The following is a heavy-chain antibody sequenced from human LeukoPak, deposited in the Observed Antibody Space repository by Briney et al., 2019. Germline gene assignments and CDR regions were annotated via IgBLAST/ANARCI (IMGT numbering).Heavy chain of an antibody. J-gene: IGHJ5*02. CDR2: IFFRGTT. D-gene: IGHD3-10*01. CDR1: GDSIISSSFL. V-gene: IGHV4-39*01. CDR3: ARSGSYPPWALNWFDP. Sequence: PSETLSLTCTVSGDSIISSSFLWGWVRQPPGKRLEWLGSIFFRGTTYYNPSLKSRVTISLATAKSQLFLSLRSVTAADAAVYYCARSGSYPPWALNWFDPWGPGTLVTVSS.